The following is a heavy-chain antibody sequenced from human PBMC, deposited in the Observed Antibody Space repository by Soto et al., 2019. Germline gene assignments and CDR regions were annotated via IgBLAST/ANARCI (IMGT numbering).Heavy chain of an antibody. CDR3: TREGSAPYYYYGMDA. J-gene: IGHJ6*02. CDR2: INTHNGNT. V-gene: IGHV1-18*01. Sequence: ASSVKVSCKASGYTFTTYGISWVRQAPGQGLEWLGWINTHNGNTNYAQNLQGRVIMTADTSTSTAYMELRSLRSDDTAIYYCTREGSAPYYYYGMDAWGQGTTVTVS. CDR1: GYTFTTYG. D-gene: IGHD3-10*01.